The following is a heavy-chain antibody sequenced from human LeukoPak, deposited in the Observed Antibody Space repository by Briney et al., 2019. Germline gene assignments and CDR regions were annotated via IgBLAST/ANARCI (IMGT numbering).Heavy chain of an antibody. Sequence: SETLSLTCTVSGGSISSSSYYWGWIRQPPGKGLEWIGSIYYSGSTYYNPSLKSRVTISVDTSKNQFSLKLSSVTAADTAVYYCARGGSGWYHHWGQGTLVTVSS. CDR3: ARGGSGWYHH. V-gene: IGHV4-39*07. D-gene: IGHD6-19*01. J-gene: IGHJ5*02. CDR2: IYYSGST. CDR1: GGSISSSSYY.